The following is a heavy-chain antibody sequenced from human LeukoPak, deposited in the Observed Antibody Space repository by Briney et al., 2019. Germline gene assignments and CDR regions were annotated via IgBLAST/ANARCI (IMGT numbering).Heavy chain of an antibody. Sequence: ASVKVSCKASGYTFTSYYMHWVRQAPGQGLEWIGIINPSGGSTSYAQKFQGRVTMTRDTSTSTVYKELSSLRSEDTAVYYCARNSNAKRYFDYWGQGTLVTVSS. D-gene: IGHD2/OR15-2a*01. CDR1: GYTFTSYY. V-gene: IGHV1-46*01. CDR2: INPSGGST. CDR3: ARNSNAKRYFDY. J-gene: IGHJ4*02.